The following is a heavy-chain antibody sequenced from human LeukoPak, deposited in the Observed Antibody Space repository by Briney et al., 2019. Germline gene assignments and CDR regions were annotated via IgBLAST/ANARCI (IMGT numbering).Heavy chain of an antibody. Sequence: GGSLRLSCAASGFTFSDYYMSWIRQAPGKGLEWVSYISSSGSTIYYADSVKGRFTISRDNAKNSLYLQMNSLRAEDTAVYYCARDIENYAYYYGMDVRGQGTTVTVSS. J-gene: IGHJ6*02. CDR3: ARDIENYAYYYGMDV. V-gene: IGHV3-11*01. CDR1: GFTFSDYY. CDR2: ISSSGSTI. D-gene: IGHD1-7*01.